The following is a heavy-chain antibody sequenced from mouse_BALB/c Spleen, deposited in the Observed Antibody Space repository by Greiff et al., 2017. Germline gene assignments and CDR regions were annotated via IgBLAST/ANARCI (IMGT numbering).Heavy chain of an antibody. Sequence: EVMLVESGGGLVQPGGSMKLSCVASGFTFSNYWMNWVRQSPEKGLEWVAEIRLKSNNYATHYAESVKGRFTISRDDSKSSVYLQMNNLRAEDTGIYYCTRLGLRLAMDDWGQGTSVNVSA. J-gene: IGHJ4*01. D-gene: IGHD2-2*01. CDR1: GFTFSNYW. V-gene: IGHV6-6*02. CDR3: TRLGLRLAMDD. CDR2: IRLKSNNYAT.